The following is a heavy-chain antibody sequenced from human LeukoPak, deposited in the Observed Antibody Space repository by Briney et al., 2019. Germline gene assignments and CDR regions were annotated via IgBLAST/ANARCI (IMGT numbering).Heavy chain of an antibody. CDR1: GFTFSSYN. J-gene: IGHJ4*02. CDR2: ISSSSSYI. V-gene: IGHV3-21*01. CDR3: ARGNNYGGNSYYFGY. D-gene: IGHD4-23*01. Sequence: GGSLRLSCAASGFTFSSYNMNWVRQAPRKGLEWVPSISSSSSYIHYADSVKGRFTISRDNAKNSLYLQMNSLRAEDTAVYYCARGNNYGGNSYYFGYWGQGTLVTVSS.